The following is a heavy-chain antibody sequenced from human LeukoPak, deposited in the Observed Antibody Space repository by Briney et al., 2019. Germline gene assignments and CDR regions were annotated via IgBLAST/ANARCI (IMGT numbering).Heavy chain of an antibody. CDR2: INHSGIT. D-gene: IGHD2-8*02. J-gene: IGHJ4*02. CDR3: ARGTGDLDS. CDR1: GGPFSGYY. Sequence: SETLSLTCAVYGGPFSGYYWNWIRQTPGKGLERIGEINHSGITNYNPSLKSRVTISLDTSKSQFSLRLSSVTAADTAVYYCARGTGDLDSWGQGTLVTVSS. V-gene: IGHV4-34*01.